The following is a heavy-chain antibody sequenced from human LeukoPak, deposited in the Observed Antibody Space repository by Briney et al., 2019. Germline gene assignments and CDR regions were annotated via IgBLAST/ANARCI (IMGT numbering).Heavy chain of an antibody. CDR2: IYPGDSDT. CDR1: GYSVTSYW. D-gene: IGHD1-26*01. Sequence: GESLKISCKGSGYSVTSYWIGWVRQMPGKGLEWMGIIYPGDSDTRYSPSFQGQVTISADKSISTAYLQWSSLKASDTAMYYCERLSQWELPEDVLDIWGQGTLVTVSS. J-gene: IGHJ3*02. V-gene: IGHV5-51*01. CDR3: ERLSQWELPEDVLDI.